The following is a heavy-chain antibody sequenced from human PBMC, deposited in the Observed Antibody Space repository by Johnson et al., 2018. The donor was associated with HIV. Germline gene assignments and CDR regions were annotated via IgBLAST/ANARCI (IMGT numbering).Heavy chain of an antibody. CDR1: GFTFSNAW. Sequence: VLLVESGGGLVKPGGSLRLSCAASGFTFSNAWMSWVRQAPGKGLEWVGRIKSKTDGGTTDYAAPVKGRFTISRDDSKNTQYLQMNSLRAEYTAVYYCAKEVPVYSYGSYDAFDIWGQGTMVTVSS. CDR2: IKSKTDGGTT. V-gene: IGHV3-15*01. CDR3: AKEVPVYSYGSYDAFDI. J-gene: IGHJ3*02. D-gene: IGHD5-18*01.